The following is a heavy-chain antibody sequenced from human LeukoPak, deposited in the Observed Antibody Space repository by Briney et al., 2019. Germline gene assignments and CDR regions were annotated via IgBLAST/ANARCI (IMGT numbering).Heavy chain of an antibody. CDR1: GYSFTSYW. CDR2: IYPGDSDT. J-gene: IGHJ4*02. CDR3: ARIPITYDSSGYYYDY. D-gene: IGHD3-22*01. Sequence: GESLKISCKGSGYSFTSYWIGWVRQMPGKGLEWMGIIYPGDSDTRYSPSFQGQVTISADKSISTAYLQWSSLKASDTAMYYCARIPITYDSSGYYYDYWGQGTLVTVSS. V-gene: IGHV5-51*01.